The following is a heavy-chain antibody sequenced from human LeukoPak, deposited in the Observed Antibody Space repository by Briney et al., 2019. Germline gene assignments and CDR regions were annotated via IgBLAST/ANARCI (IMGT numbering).Heavy chain of an antibody. CDR3: ARAMTTVTTLDY. Sequence: ASVKVSCKASGYTFTSYGISWVRQARGQGLEWMGWISAYNGNTNYAQKLQGRVTMTTDTSTSTAYMELRSLRSDDTAVYYCARAMTTVTTLDYWGQGTLVTVSS. V-gene: IGHV1-18*01. CDR2: ISAYNGNT. CDR1: GYTFTSYG. J-gene: IGHJ4*02. D-gene: IGHD4-17*01.